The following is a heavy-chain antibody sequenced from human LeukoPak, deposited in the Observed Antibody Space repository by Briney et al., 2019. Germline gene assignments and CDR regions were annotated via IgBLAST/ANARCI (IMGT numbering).Heavy chain of an antibody. V-gene: IGHV4-38-2*01. D-gene: IGHD2-8*01. CDR3: ARLLMVYERYFDY. J-gene: IGHJ4*02. Sequence: PSETLSLTCAVSGYSISSGYYWGWIRQPPGKGLEWIGSIYHSGSTYYNPSLKSRVTISVDTSKNQFSLKLSSVTAADTAVYHCARLLMVYERYFDYWGQGTLVTVSS. CDR2: IYHSGST. CDR1: GYSISSGYY.